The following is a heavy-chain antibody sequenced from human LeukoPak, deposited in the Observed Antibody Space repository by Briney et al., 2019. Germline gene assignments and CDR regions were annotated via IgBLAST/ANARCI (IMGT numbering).Heavy chain of an antibody. V-gene: IGHV4-4*09. CDR1: GGSISIYY. D-gene: IGHD6-19*01. J-gene: IGHJ4*02. CDR3: ATVPYSSGWYRFDY. CDR2: IYTSGST. Sequence: SETLSLTCTVSGGSISIYYWSWIRQPPGKGLEWIGYIYTSGSTNYNPSFKSRVTISVGTSKNQFSLKLSSVTAADTAVYYCATVPYSSGWYRFDYWGQGTLVTVSS.